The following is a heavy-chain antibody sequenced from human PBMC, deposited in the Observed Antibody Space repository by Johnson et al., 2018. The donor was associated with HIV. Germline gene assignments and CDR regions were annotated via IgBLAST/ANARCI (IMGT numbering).Heavy chain of an antibody. CDR1: GFTFSSYG. Sequence: QMLLVESGGGVVQPGGSLRLSCAASGFTFSSYGMHWVRQAPGKGLEWLAVISYDGSNKYYADSVKGRFTISRDNSKNTLWLQMNSLRAEDTAVYYCAKDRAIAVDDGLDIWGQGTLVTVSS. CDR3: AKDRAIAVDDGLDI. CDR2: ISYDGSNK. D-gene: IGHD6-19*01. V-gene: IGHV3-30*19. J-gene: IGHJ3*02.